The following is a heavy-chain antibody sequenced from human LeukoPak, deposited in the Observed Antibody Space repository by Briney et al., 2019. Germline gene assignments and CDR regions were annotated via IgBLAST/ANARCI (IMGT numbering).Heavy chain of an antibody. Sequence: GGSLRLSCAASGFTFSTSAMSWVRQAPGKGLGWVSGISGSGDSTYYVDSVKGRFTISRDNSKNTLYLQMNSLRAEDTAVYYCAKDQTTVTANWFDPWGQGTLVTVSS. J-gene: IGHJ5*02. CDR3: AKDQTTVTANWFDP. CDR2: ISGSGDST. D-gene: IGHD4-11*01. CDR1: GFTFSTSA. V-gene: IGHV3-23*01.